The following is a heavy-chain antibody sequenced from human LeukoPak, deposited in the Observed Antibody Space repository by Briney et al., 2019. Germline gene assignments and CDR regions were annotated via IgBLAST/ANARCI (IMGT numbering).Heavy chain of an antibody. J-gene: IGHJ4*02. CDR1: GFTFTKYA. D-gene: IGHD6-13*01. CDR2: ISASGGSV. Sequence: GGSLRLSCAGAGFTFTKYAMSWVRQAPGKGPEWVSGISASGGSVYYADSVKGRFTISRDDSKNTLYLQMNSLRAEDTAVYYCAKEKIESIAAAGPYYDYWGQGTLVTVSS. CDR3: AKEKIESIAAAGPYYDY. V-gene: IGHV3-23*01.